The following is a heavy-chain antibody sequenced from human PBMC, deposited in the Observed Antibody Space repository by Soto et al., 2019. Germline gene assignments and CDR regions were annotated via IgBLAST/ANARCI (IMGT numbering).Heavy chain of an antibody. CDR1: GFTFSSYG. CDR2: ISYDGSNK. J-gene: IGHJ3*02. Sequence: GGSLRLSCAASGFTFSSYGMHWVRQAPGKGLEWVAVISYDGSNKYYADSVKGRFTISRDNSKNTLYLQMNSLRAEDTAVYYCAKDLLLWFGEFHSSSFDIWGQGTMVTVSS. CDR3: AKDLLLWFGEFHSSSFDI. V-gene: IGHV3-30*18. D-gene: IGHD3-10*01.